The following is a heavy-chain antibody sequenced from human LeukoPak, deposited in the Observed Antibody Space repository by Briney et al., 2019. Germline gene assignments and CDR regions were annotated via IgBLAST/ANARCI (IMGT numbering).Heavy chain of an antibody. CDR1: GYTFTSYY. CDR3: ARSAADSGYDCRY. V-gene: IGHV1-46*01. CDR2: INLSGGST. J-gene: IGHJ4*02. Sequence: GASVKVSCKASGYTFTSYYVHWVRQAPGQGLEWMGIINLSGGSTRYAQKFQGRVTMTRDTSTSTVYMELSSLRSEDTAVYHCARSAADSGYDCRYWGQGTLVTVSS. D-gene: IGHD5-12*01.